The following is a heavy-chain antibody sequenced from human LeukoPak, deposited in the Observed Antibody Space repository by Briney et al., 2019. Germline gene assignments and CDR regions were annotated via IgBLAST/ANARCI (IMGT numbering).Heavy chain of an antibody. V-gene: IGHV3-21*01. Sequence: GGSLRLSCAASGFTFSSYTVNWIRQAPGKGLEWVSSISGSSYYIYYADSVRGRFTISRDNAKNSAYLQMNSLRAEDTAVYYCAKGLRITMIVVVPDYWGQGTLVTVSS. CDR2: ISGSSYYI. D-gene: IGHD3-22*01. CDR3: AKGLRITMIVVVPDY. J-gene: IGHJ4*02. CDR1: GFTFSSYT.